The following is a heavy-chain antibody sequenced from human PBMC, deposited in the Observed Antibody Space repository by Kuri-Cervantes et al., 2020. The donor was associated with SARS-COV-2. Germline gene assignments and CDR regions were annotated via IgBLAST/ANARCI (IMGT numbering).Heavy chain of an antibody. J-gene: IGHJ6*02. CDR1: GFTFNSYA. Sequence: LSLTCAASGFTFNSYAMSWVRQAPGKGLEWVSAISGSGGSTYYADSVKGRFTISRDNSKNTLYLQMNSLRAEGTAVYFFAKGDRIVVGPYTHPMDVWGQGTTVTVSS. CDR3: AKGDRIVVGPYTHPMDV. D-gene: IGHD2-21*01. V-gene: IGHV3-23*01. CDR2: ISGSGGST.